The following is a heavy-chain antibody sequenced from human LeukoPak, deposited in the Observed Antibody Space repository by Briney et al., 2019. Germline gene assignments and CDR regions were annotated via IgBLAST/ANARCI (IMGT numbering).Heavy chain of an antibody. V-gene: IGHV3-74*01. CDR3: VRDRTLGVRDGFILA. J-gene: IGHJ5*02. Sequence: GGSLRLSCAASGFTFSSYWMNWVRQAPGKGLVWVSRIASDGSSTTYADSVKGRFTISRDNAKNSLSLQMSSLRVEDTAVYYCVRDRTLGVRDGFILAWGQGTLVTVSS. CDR1: GFTFSSYW. D-gene: IGHD5-24*01. CDR2: IASDGSST.